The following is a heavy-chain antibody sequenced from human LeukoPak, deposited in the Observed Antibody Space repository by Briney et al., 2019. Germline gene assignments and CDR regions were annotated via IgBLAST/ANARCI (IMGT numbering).Heavy chain of an antibody. Sequence: ASVKVSCKASGYTFTGYYMHWVRQAPGQGLEWMGWINPNSGGTNYAQKFQGRVTMTRATSISTAYMELSRLRSDDTAVYYCARGLVGATSGWFDPWGQGTLVTVSS. CDR2: INPNSGGT. CDR3: ARGLVGATSGWFDP. D-gene: IGHD1-26*01. J-gene: IGHJ5*02. CDR1: GYTFTGYY. V-gene: IGHV1-2*02.